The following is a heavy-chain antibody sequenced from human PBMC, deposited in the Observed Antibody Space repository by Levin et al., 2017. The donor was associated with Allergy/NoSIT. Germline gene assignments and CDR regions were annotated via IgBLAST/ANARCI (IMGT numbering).Heavy chain of an antibody. CDR2: ISSSSSYT. CDR3: ARDRPEGRYCSGGSCYTPTGGFDP. V-gene: IGHV3-11*05. Sequence: GGSLRLSCAASGFTFSDYYMSWIRQAPGKGLEWVSYISSSSSYTNYADSVKGRFTISRDNAKNSLYLQMNSLRAEDTAVYYCARDRPEGRYCSGGSCYTPTGGFDPWGQGTLVTVSS. J-gene: IGHJ5*02. CDR1: GFTFSDYY. D-gene: IGHD2-15*01.